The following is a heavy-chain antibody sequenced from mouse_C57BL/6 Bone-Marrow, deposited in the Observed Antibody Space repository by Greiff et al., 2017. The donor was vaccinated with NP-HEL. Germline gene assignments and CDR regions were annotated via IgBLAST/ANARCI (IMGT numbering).Heavy chain of an antibody. D-gene: IGHD4-1*01. V-gene: IGHV5-9-1*02. CDR2: ISSGGDYI. J-gene: IGHJ3*01. CDR3: TRGNWGGFAY. CDR1: GFTFSSYA. Sequence: EVKVVESGEGLVKPGGSLKLSCAASGFTFSSYAMSWVRQTPEKRLEWVAYISSGGDYIYYADTVKGRFTISRDNARNTLYLQMSSLKSEGTSMYYCTRGNWGGFAYRGQGTLVTISA.